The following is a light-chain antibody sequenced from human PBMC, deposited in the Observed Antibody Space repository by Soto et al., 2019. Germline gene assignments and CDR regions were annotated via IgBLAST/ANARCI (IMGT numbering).Light chain of an antibody. CDR1: QSVSSN. J-gene: IGKJ2*01. CDR3: QQYNNWPLYT. V-gene: IGKV3-15*01. Sequence: EMIMTQSPATLSVSPGERATLSCRASQSVSSNLAWYQQKPGQAPRLLIYGASTRATGIPARFSGSGSGKEFTLTISSLQSEDFAIYYCQQYNNWPLYTFGQGTKVDIK. CDR2: GAS.